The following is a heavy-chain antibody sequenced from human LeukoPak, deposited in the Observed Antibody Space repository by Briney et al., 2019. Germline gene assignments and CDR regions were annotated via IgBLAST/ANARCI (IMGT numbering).Heavy chain of an antibody. CDR2: IWYDGSNK. CDR3: ARAEGYYDSSGNDAFDI. D-gene: IGHD3-22*01. V-gene: IGHV3-33*08. CDR1: GFTFSSYG. J-gene: IGHJ3*02. Sequence: GRSLRLSCAASGFTFSSYGMHWVRQAPGKGLEWVAVIWYDGSNKYYADSVKGRFTISRDNSKNTLYLQMNSLRTEDTAVYYCARAEGYYDSSGNDAFDIWGQGTMVTVSS.